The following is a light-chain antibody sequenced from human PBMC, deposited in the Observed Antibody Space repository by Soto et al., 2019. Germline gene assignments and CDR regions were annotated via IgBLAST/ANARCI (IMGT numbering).Light chain of an antibody. CDR1: QGVSTY. CDR2: AAS. J-gene: IGKJ2*01. Sequence: AVRMTQSPSSLSASTGDRVTITCRASQGVSTYLAWYQQKPGKGPKLLIYAASTLQSGVPSRFSGSGSGTDFTLTISCLQSEDFATYYCQQYYTSPYTFGHGTQLEIK. CDR3: QQYYTSPYT. V-gene: IGKV1-8*01.